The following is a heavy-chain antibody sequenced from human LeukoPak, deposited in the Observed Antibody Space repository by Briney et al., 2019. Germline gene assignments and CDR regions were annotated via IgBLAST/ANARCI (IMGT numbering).Heavy chain of an antibody. J-gene: IGHJ4*02. CDR1: AFTFSSYW. D-gene: IGHD6-13*01. Sequence: GGSLRLSCAASAFTFSSYWMAWVRQAPGKGLEWVANIKQDGSDKYYVDSVEGRFSISRDNAKNSLYLQMNSLRAEDTAVYYCARAWDSSSWYYGNVFDYWGQGTLVTVSS. CDR2: IKQDGSDK. V-gene: IGHV3-7*01. CDR3: ARAWDSSSWYYGNVFDY.